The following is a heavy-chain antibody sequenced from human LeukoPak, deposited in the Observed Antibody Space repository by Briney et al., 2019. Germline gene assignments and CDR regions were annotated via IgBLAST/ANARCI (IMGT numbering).Heavy chain of an antibody. V-gene: IGHV1-69*05. D-gene: IGHD4-11*01. CDR2: IIPIFGTA. CDR3: ARDYRENNWFDP. Sequence: SVKVSCKASGGTFSSYAISWVRQAPGQGLEWMGGIIPIFGTANYAQKFQGRVTITTDESTSTAYMGLSSLRSEDTAVYYCARDYRENNWFDPWGQGTLVTVSS. CDR1: GGTFSSYA. J-gene: IGHJ5*02.